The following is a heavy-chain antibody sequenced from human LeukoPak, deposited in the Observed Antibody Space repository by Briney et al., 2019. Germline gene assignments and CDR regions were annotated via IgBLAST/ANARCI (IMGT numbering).Heavy chain of an antibody. D-gene: IGHD3-22*01. J-gene: IGHJ5*02. Sequence: SETLSLTCTVSGGSISSGSYYWGWLRQPAGKGLEWIGYIYYSGSTYYNPSLKSRVTISVDTSKKQFSLKLSSVTAADTAVYYCARALYYYDSSGYYYVGRNWFDPWGQGTLVTVSS. V-gene: IGHV4-30-4*08. CDR3: ARALYYYDSSGYYYVGRNWFDP. CDR1: GGSISSGSYY. CDR2: IYYSGST.